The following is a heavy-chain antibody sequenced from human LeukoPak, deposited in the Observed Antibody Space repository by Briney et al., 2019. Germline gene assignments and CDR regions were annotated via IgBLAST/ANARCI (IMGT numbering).Heavy chain of an antibody. CDR2: ISGRGTST. V-gene: IGHV3-23*01. D-gene: IGHD3-9*01. CDR1: GFTFDTYA. J-gene: IGHJ4*02. Sequence: YPGGSLGLSCAASGFTFDTYAMTWVRQVPGKGLEWVSNISGRGTSTNYADSVKGRFTISRGNSKNTLHLQMNSLRAEDTAIYYCAKSYRQESDWSSSFDYWGQGTLVTVSS. CDR3: AKSYRQESDWSSSFDY.